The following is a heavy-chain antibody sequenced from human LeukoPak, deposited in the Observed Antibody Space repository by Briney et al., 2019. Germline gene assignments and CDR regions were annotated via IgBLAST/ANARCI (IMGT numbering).Heavy chain of an antibody. CDR3: AREPPSTVLNWFDP. D-gene: IGHD4-17*01. CDR2: ISGSSTYI. Sequence: PGGSLRLSCAASGFTFMSYTMNWIRQAPGKGLEWVASISGSSTYIYYADSVKGRFTISRDSAKDSLYLQMNSLRAEDTVVYYCAREPPSTVLNWFDPWGQGTLVTVSS. J-gene: IGHJ5*02. V-gene: IGHV3-21*01. CDR1: GFTFMSYT.